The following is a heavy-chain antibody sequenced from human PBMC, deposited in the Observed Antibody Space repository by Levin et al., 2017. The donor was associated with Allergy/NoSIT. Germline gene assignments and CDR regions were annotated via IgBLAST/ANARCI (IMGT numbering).Heavy chain of an antibody. J-gene: IGHJ5*02. Sequence: ASVKVSCKASGYTFTGYYMHWVRQAPGQGLEWMGWINPNSGGTNYAQKFQGRVTMTRDTSISTAYMELSRLRSDDTAVYYCARGAPSWTTVTTLNWFDPWGQGTLVTVSS. D-gene: IGHD4-17*01. CDR1: GYTFTGYY. V-gene: IGHV1-2*02. CDR3: ARGAPSWTTVTTLNWFDP. CDR2: INPNSGGT.